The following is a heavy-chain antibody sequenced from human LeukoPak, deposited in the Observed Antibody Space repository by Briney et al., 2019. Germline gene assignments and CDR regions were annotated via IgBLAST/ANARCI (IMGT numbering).Heavy chain of an antibody. Sequence: PSETLSLTCTVSGGSISTYYWNWIRQPPGKGLEWIGYIYYSGSTNYNPSLKSRVTVSVDTSKKQFSLKPSSVTAADTAMYYCARGDYYYSYYMDVWGKGTTVTVSS. V-gene: IGHV4-59*01. CDR2: IYYSGST. J-gene: IGHJ6*03. CDR3: ARGDYYYSYYMDV. CDR1: GGSISTYY.